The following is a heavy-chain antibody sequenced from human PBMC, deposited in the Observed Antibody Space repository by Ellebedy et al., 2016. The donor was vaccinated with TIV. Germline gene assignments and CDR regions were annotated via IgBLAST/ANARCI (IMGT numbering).Heavy chain of an antibody. CDR2: IHPSDSDT. D-gene: IGHD1-14*01. J-gene: IGHJ4*02. V-gene: IGHV5-10-1*01. Sequence: GESLKISCKISGYNFSNNWISWVRQKPGKGLEWMGRIHPSDSDTDYRPSFRGHVTMSVDKSISFAFLQWSSLQASDTAMYYCARDSGLDYWGQGTLVTVSS. CDR3: ARDSGLDY. CDR1: GYNFSNNW.